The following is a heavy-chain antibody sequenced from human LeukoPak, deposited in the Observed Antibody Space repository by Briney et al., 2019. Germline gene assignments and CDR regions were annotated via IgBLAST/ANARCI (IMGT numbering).Heavy chain of an antibody. Sequence: ASVKVSCKASGGTFTSYAISWVRQAPGQGGEWMGRIIPIFGIANYAQKFQGRVTITADKSTSPAYMELVTLRSEDTAVYYCARAYSSGWTPANYYYYYGMDLWGQETTVTVSS. D-gene: IGHD6-19*01. CDR1: GGTFTSYA. CDR2: IIPIFGIA. V-gene: IGHV1-69*04. J-gene: IGHJ6*02. CDR3: ARAYSSGWTPANYYYYYGMDL.